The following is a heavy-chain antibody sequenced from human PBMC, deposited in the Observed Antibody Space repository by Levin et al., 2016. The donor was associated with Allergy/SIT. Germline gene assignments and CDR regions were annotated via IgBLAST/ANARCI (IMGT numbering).Heavy chain of an antibody. CDR3: ASPTWSTGGMDV. CDR1: GYSFTSYW. Sequence: KVSCKGSGYSFTSYWINWVRQMPGKGLEWMGRIDPSDSYINYSPSFQGHVTISADKSISTAYLQLSSLKASDTAMYYCASPTWSTGGMDVWGQGTTVTVSS. J-gene: IGHJ6*02. V-gene: IGHV5-10-1*01. D-gene: IGHD3-3*01. CDR2: IDPSDSYI.